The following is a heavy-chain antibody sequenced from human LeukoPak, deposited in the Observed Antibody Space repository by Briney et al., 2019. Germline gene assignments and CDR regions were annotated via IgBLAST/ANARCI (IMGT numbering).Heavy chain of an antibody. V-gene: IGHV3-7*01. CDR3: ARVGYDFWSGTESFDY. CDR2: IKQDGSEK. D-gene: IGHD3-3*01. CDR1: GFTFSSYW. Sequence: GGSLRLSCAASGFTFSSYWMNWVRQAPGKGLEWVANIKQDGSEKYYVDSVKGRFTISRDNAKNSLYLQMNSLRAEDTAVYYCARVGYDFWSGTESFDYWGQGTLVTVSS. J-gene: IGHJ4*02.